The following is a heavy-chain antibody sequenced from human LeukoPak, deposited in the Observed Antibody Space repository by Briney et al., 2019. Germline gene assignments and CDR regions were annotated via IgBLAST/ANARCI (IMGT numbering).Heavy chain of an antibody. CDR1: GFTFSSYG. CDR3: AKATGNLGN. Sequence: PGRSLRLSCAASGFTFSSYGMHWVRQAPGKGLEWVAVISYDGSNKYYADSVKGRFTISRDNSKNTLYLQMNSLTAEDTAIYYCAKATGNLGNWGQGTLVTVSS. J-gene: IGHJ4*02. V-gene: IGHV3-30*18. CDR2: ISYDGSNK. D-gene: IGHD1-1*01.